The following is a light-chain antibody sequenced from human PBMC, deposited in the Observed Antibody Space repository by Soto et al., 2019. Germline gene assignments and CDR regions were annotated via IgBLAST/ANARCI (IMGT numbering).Light chain of an antibody. J-gene: IGKJ5*01. CDR1: QSISSW. CDR3: QQYESDSVT. CDR2: KAS. Sequence: DIQMTQSPSTLSASVGDRVTITCRASQSISSWLAWYQQKPGKAPNLLIYKASSLESGVPSRFSGSGSGTEFTLTISSLQPDEFATYYCQQYESDSVTFGQGTRLEIK. V-gene: IGKV1-5*03.